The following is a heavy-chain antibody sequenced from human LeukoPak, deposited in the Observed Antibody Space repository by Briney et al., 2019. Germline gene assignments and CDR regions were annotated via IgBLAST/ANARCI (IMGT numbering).Heavy chain of an antibody. J-gene: IGHJ4*02. Sequence: PGGSLRLSCAASGFTFSGYAMSWVRQAPGKGLEWVSAISGSGGNTYYADSVKGRFTISRDNSKNTLYLQMISLRAEDTAVYYCARDYFGSGSYYLPFEYWGQGTLVTVSS. V-gene: IGHV3-23*01. CDR3: ARDYFGSGSYYLPFEY. CDR2: ISGSGGNT. D-gene: IGHD3-10*01. CDR1: GFTFSGYA.